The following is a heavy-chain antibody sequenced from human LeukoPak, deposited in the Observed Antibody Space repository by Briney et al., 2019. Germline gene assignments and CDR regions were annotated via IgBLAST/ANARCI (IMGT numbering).Heavy chain of an antibody. CDR1: GFIFSSYA. J-gene: IGHJ4*02. D-gene: IGHD2-8*01. CDR2: ISGSGGRT. V-gene: IGHV3-23*01. CDR3: AKDRPCINDVCHGDFDY. Sequence: GGPLRLSCAASGFIFSSYAMSWVRQAAGKGLEWVSTISGSGGRTYYADSVKGRFTISRDNYKKTVYLQMNSLRDEDTAVYYCAKDRPCINDVCHGDFDYWGQGTLVNVSS.